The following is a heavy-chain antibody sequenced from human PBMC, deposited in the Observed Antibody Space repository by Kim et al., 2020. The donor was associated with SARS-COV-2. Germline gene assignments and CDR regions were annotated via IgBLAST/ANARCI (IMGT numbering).Heavy chain of an antibody. D-gene: IGHD3-9*01. CDR3: AREARDDILSGYDP. CDR1: GGSISSSSW. CDR2: SSEGGTT. V-gene: IGHV4-4*02. Sequence: SETLSLTCAVSGGSISSSSWWTWVRQPPGKGLGWVGESSEGGTTNYNPSLKRRVTISVDKTKNQFSLKLSSVTAADTAVYFCAREARDDILSGYDPWGQGIMVSVSS. J-gene: IGHJ5*02.